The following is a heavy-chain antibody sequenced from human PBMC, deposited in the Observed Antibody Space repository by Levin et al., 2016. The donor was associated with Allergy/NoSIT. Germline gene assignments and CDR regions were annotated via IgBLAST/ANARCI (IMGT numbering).Heavy chain of an antibody. V-gene: IGHV4-61*02. J-gene: IGHJ5*02. D-gene: IGHD3-3*01. CDR2: IYTSGST. Sequence: WIRQPPGKGLEWIGRIYTSGSTNYNPSLKSRVTISVDTSKNQFSLKLSSVTAADTAVYYCARDHALWSGRRGLLGNWFDPWGQGTLVTVSS. CDR3: ARDHALWSGRRGLLGNWFDP.